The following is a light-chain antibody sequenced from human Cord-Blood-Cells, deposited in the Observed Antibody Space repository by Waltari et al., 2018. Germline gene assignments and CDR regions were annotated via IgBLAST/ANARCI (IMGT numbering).Light chain of an antibody. Sequence: SELTQDPAVSVALGQTVRITCQGDSLRSYYASWYQQKPGQAPVLVIYGKNNRPSGIPDRVSGSRSGNTASLTIAGAQAEDGADYYCNARDSSGNHVVFGGETKLTVL. J-gene: IGLJ2*01. CDR3: NARDSSGNHVV. CDR1: SLRSYY. V-gene: IGLV3-19*01. CDR2: GKN.